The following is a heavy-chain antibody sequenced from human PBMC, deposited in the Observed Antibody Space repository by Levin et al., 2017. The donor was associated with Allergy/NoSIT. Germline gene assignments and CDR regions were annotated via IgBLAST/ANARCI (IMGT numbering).Heavy chain of an antibody. CDR1: GYTFSSSW. CDR2: IYPGDSDT. Sequence: KVSCKVSGYTFSSSWIGWVRQMPGKGLEWMGIIYPGDSDTRYSPSFQGQVTISADKSITTAYLQWSSLKVSDTAIYYCARRAMTVEYFDFWGQGTLVTVSS. V-gene: IGHV5-51*01. J-gene: IGHJ4*02. D-gene: IGHD6-19*01. CDR3: ARRAMTVEYFDF.